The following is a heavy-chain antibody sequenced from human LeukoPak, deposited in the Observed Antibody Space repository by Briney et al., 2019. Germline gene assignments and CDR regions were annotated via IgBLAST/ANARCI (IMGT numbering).Heavy chain of an antibody. D-gene: IGHD3-22*01. CDR3: AKNLTMMVF. CDR2: IRGYNGQT. Sequence: GGSLRLSCAASGFNFGNNDMNWVRQTPGKGLEWVSGIRGYNGQTYYADSVKGRFTISRDKSVDTVYLQMNGLKTEDTAVYYCAKNLTMMVFWGQETLVTVSS. CDR1: GFNFGNND. J-gene: IGHJ4*02. V-gene: IGHV3-23*01.